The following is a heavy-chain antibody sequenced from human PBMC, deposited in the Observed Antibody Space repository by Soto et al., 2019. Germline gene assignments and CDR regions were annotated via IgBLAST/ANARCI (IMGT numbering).Heavy chain of an antibody. J-gene: IGHJ4*02. D-gene: IGHD6-6*01. CDR3: ARGIAARRWYYFDY. V-gene: IGHV4-59*01. CDR1: GGSISSYY. CDR2: IYYSGST. Sequence: QVQLQESGPGLVKPSETLSLTCTVSGGSISSYYWSWIRQPPGKGLEWIGYIYYSGSTNYNPSLKSRVTISVDTSKNQFSLKLSSVTAADTAVYYCARGIAARRWYYFDYWGQGTLVTVSS.